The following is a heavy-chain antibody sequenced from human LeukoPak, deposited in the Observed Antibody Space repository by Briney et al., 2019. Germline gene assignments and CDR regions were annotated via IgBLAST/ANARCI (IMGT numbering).Heavy chain of an antibody. CDR2: ISGSGGST. Sequence: PGGSLRLSCAVSGFTFSSYAMHWVRQAPGKGLEWVSAISGSGGSTYYADSVKGRFTISRDNSKNTLYLQMNSLRAEDTAVYYCAKDWSAAPELDHRWGQGTLVTVSS. D-gene: IGHD1-7*01. J-gene: IGHJ4*02. CDR1: GFTFSSYA. CDR3: AKDWSAAPELDHR. V-gene: IGHV3-23*01.